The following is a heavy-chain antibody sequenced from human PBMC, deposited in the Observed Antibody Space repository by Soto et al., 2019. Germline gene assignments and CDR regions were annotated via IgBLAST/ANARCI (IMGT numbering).Heavy chain of an antibody. D-gene: IGHD3-10*01. CDR2: INPSRGST. CDR1: GYTFTSYY. Sequence: ATSVKVSCKASGYTFTSYYMHWVRQAPGQALEWMGIINPSRGSTSYAQKFQGRVTMTRDTSTSTVYMELSSLRSEDTAVYYCASSGIPMVRGDMDYWGQGTLVNVSS. J-gene: IGHJ4*02. V-gene: IGHV1-46*01. CDR3: ASSGIPMVRGDMDY.